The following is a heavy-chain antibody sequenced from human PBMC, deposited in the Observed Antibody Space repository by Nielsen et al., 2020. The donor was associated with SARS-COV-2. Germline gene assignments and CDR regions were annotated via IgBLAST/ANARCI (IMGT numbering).Heavy chain of an antibody. J-gene: IGHJ6*03. V-gene: IGHV3-64*04. Sequence: WIRQPPGKGLEWLSFISSNSGNTYYSDSVKGRFTISRDNSKNTLYLQMNSLRAEDTAVYYCARDLYDSSGYPPYYYYMDVWGKGTTVTVSS. CDR3: ARDLYDSSGYPPYYYYMDV. D-gene: IGHD3-22*01. CDR2: ISSNSGNT.